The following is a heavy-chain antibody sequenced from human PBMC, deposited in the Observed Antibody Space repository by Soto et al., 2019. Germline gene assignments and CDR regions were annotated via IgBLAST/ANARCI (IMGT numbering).Heavy chain of an antibody. CDR1: GFPFSSYG. Sequence: QVQLVESGGGVVQPGRSLRLSCAASGFPFSSYGMHWVREAPGKGLEWVAVISSDGSNKYYADSVKGRFTISRDNSASTRYLQMNSLRPEDTALYYCVGGQYYFDYRGQGTLVTVSP. CDR2: ISSDGSNK. V-gene: IGHV3-30*03. CDR3: VGGQYYFDY. D-gene: IGHD3-10*01. J-gene: IGHJ4*02.